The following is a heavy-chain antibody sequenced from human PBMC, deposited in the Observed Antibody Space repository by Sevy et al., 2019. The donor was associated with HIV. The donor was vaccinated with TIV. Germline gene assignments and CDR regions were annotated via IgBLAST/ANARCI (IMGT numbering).Heavy chain of an antibody. V-gene: IGHV3-30-3*01. CDR1: GFTFSTYA. CDR2: ISYDGSDK. Sequence: GGSLRLSCAASGFTFSTYALHWVRQAPGKGLEWVAVISYDGSDKYYADSVKGRFTISRDNSKNTLFLQMNSLRAEDTAVYYCARDIGSSSNWNYSDYWGQGTLVTVSS. J-gene: IGHJ4*02. CDR3: ARDIGSSSNWNYSDY. D-gene: IGHD6-6*01.